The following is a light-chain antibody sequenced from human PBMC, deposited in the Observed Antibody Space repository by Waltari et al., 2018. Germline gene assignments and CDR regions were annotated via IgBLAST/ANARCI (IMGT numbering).Light chain of an antibody. CDR3: CSYADSRGV. J-gene: IGLJ2*01. CDR1: TSDIGAYNY. CDR2: DVP. Sequence: QSALTQPAPVSGSPGQSSTISCTGTTSDIGAYNYVSWYQLHPGKVPKRIIYDVPKRPSGVSQRFSGSKSGNTASLTISGLQAEDEADYYCCSYADSRGVFGGGTTLTVL. V-gene: IGLV2-23*02.